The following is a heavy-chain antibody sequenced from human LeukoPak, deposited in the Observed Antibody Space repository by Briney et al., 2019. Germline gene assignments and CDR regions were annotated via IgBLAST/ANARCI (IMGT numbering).Heavy chain of an antibody. J-gene: IGHJ4*02. Sequence: PGGSLRLSCAASGFTFSTYGMHWVRQAPGKGLVWVSRIRSDGRSTSYADSVDGRFTISRDNAKNTLYLQMNSLRAEDTAVYYCARDRPGNTAIDYWGQGTLVTVSS. CDR3: ARDRPGNTAIDY. CDR2: IRSDGRST. V-gene: IGHV3-74*01. D-gene: IGHD5-18*01. CDR1: GFTFSTYG.